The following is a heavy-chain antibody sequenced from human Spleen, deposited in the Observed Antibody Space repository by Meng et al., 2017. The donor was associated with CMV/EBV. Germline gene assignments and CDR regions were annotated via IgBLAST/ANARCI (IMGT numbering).Heavy chain of an antibody. CDR1: GYTFTSSY. J-gene: IGHJ6*02. Sequence: ASVKVSCKASGYTFTSSYIHWVRQAPGQGPEWMGWMNPYSFNTGYAQKFQGRITMTRNTSISTAFMELTSLTAEDTAVYYCARGLQGSFFYGMDVWGQGTTVTVSS. CDR3: ARGLQGSFFYGMDV. V-gene: IGHV1-8*01. D-gene: IGHD3-10*01. CDR2: MNPYSFNT.